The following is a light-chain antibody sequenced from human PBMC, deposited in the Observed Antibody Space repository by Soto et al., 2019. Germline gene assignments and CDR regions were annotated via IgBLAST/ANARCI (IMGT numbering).Light chain of an antibody. J-gene: IGKJ1*01. CDR3: QQYDTSPRT. V-gene: IGKV3-20*01. CDR2: HVS. Sequence: EIVLTQSPGTLSLSPGERATLSCRASQSVTSPYLAWYQQKPGQAPRLLIYHVSRRATGIPDRFSGSGSGTDFTLPISRLEPEDCAVYFCQQYDTSPRTFGQGTKVEIK. CDR1: QSVTSPY.